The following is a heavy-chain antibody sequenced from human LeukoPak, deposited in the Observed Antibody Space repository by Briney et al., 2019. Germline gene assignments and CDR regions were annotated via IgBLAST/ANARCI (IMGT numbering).Heavy chain of an antibody. CDR2: INWNGRVT. CDR1: GVTFDNYG. Sequence: GGSLRLSCAGSGVTFDNYGMSWVRQAPGKGLEWVSGINWNGRVTIYADSVKGRFNISRDNDKKSLYLQMNSLRAEDTALSYCARSGDSSAFDSWGQGTLVTVSS. V-gene: IGHV3-20*04. J-gene: IGHJ4*02. D-gene: IGHD5-18*01. CDR3: ARSGDSSAFDS.